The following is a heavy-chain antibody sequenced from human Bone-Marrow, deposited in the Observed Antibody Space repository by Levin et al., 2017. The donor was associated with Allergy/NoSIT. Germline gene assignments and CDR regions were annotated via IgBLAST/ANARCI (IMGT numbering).Heavy chain of an antibody. V-gene: IGHV3-7*03. CDR3: VRDRGYGPDYDY. CDR1: GLIFSDYW. Sequence: GGSLRLSCATSGLIFSDYWMSWVRQAPGKGLEWVANIKEDSSDKNYVDSVKGRFTISRDNAKNSLYLQMNSLRVEDTAVYYCVRDRGYGPDYDYWGRGTLVTVSS. D-gene: IGHD5-18*01. CDR2: IKEDSSDK. J-gene: IGHJ4*02.